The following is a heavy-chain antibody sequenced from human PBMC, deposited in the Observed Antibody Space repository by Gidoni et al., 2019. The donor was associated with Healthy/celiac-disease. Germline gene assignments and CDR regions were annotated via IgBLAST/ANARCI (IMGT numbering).Heavy chain of an antibody. J-gene: IGHJ5*02. CDR2: ISHSGST. D-gene: IGHD3-16*01. Sequence: QLQLQESGSGLVKPSQTLSLTCAVPGGYISRGGYSWSWIRRPPGKGLEWIGYISHSGSTYYNPSLKSRVTISVDRSKNQFSLKLSSVTAADTAVYYCARDMITFGGAGHWFDPWGQGTLVTVSS. CDR1: GGYISRGGYS. CDR3: ARDMITFGGAGHWFDP. V-gene: IGHV4-30-2*01.